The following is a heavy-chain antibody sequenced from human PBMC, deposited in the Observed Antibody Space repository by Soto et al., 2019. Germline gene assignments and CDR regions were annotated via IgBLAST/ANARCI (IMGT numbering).Heavy chain of an antibody. Sequence: QVQLVESGGGVVQPGRSLRLSCAVSGFTVSTYGMHWVRQAPGKGLEWVAVISYDGSNKYYADSVQGRFTISRDNAKNTLYLQMNSLRAEDTAVYYCAKEWVYDSSGWSFDYWGQGTLVTASS. CDR3: AKEWVYDSSGWSFDY. D-gene: IGHD3-22*01. CDR2: ISYDGSNK. J-gene: IGHJ4*02. V-gene: IGHV3-30*18. CDR1: GFTVSTYG.